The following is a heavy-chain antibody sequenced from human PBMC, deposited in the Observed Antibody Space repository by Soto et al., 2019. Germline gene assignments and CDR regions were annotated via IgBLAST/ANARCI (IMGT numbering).Heavy chain of an antibody. CDR2: IYYSGTT. CDR1: GGSISSPLYY. CDR3: ARLTVSLETGFYTRGN. J-gene: IGHJ4*02. D-gene: IGHD3-9*01. V-gene: IGHV4-39*01. Sequence: PSETLSLTCTVSGGSISSPLYYWGWIRQPPGKGLEWVGAIYYSGTTYYNPPLKSRVSISVDTSKNQFSLKLRSLTAADTAIYFCARLTVSLETGFYTRGNWGQGTLVTVSS.